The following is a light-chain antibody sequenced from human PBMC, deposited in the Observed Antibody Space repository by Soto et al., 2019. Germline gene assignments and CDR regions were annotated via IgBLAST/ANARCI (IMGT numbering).Light chain of an antibody. CDR3: QQLNNHPRT. CDR2: AAS. V-gene: IGKV1-9*01. Sequence: DIQLTQSPSFLSAAIRDRVTITCRASQDIRNYLAWYQQEPGKAPKLLIYAASTLQSGVPSRISGTGSGTEFTLTISSLQPEDFGTYYCQQLNNHPRTFGQGTKLEIK. CDR1: QDIRNY. J-gene: IGKJ2*01.